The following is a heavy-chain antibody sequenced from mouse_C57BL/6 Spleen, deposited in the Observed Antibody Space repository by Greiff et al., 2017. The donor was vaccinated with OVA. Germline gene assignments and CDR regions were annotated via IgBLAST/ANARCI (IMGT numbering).Heavy chain of an antibody. CDR3: ARVRTTAPYFDY. CDR2: ISYDGSN. CDR1: GYSITSGYY. Sequence: VQLKESGPGLVKPSQSLSLTCSVTGYSITSGYYWNWIRQFPGNKLEWMGYISYDGSNNYNPSLKNRISITRDTSKNQFFLKLNSVTTEDTATYYCARVRTTAPYFDYWGQGTTLTVSS. J-gene: IGHJ2*01. D-gene: IGHD1-2*01. V-gene: IGHV3-6*01.